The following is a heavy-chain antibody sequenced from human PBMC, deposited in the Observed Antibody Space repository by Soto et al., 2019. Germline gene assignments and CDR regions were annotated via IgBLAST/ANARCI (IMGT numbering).Heavy chain of an antibody. Sequence: GASVKVSCKASGYTFTSYGISWVRQAPGQGLEWMGWISAYNGNTNYAQKLQGRVTMTTDTSTSTAYMELRSLRSDDTAVYYCASWSFHGSGNHYYYGMDVWGQGTTVTVSS. J-gene: IGHJ6*02. D-gene: IGHD3-10*01. CDR3: ASWSFHGSGNHYYYGMDV. CDR2: ISAYNGNT. V-gene: IGHV1-18*01. CDR1: GYTFTSYG.